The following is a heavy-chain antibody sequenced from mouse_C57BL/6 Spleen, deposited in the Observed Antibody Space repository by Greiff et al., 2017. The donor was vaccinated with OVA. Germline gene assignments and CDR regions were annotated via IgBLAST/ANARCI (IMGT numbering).Heavy chain of an antibody. CDR3: TRASSLGPAWFAY. Sequence: EVMLVESGGGLVQPGGSMKLSCAASGFTFSDAWMDWVRQSPEKGLEWVAEIRNKANNHATYYAESVKGRFTISRDDSKSSVYLQMNSLRAEDTGIYYCTRASSLGPAWFAYWGQGTLVTVSA. CDR2: IRNKANNHAT. D-gene: IGHD1-1*01. V-gene: IGHV6-6*01. J-gene: IGHJ3*01. CDR1: GFTFSDAW.